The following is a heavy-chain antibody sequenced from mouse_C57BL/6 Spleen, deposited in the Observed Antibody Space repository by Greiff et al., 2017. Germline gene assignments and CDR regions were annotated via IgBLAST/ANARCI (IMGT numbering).Heavy chain of an antibody. CDR2: ILPGSGST. V-gene: IGHV1-9*01. CDR3: ARSGDYDGFAY. D-gene: IGHD2-4*01. J-gene: IGHJ3*01. Sequence: QVQLQQSGAELMKPGASVKLSCKATGYTFPGYWIEWVKQRPGHGLEWIGEILPGSGSTNYNEKFKGKATFTADTSSNTAYMQLSSLTTADSAIYYCARSGDYDGFAYWGQGTLVTVSA. CDR1: GYTFPGYW.